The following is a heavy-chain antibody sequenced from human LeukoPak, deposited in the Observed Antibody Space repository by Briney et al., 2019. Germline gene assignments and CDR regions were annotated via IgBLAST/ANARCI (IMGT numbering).Heavy chain of an antibody. CDR1: GGTFSSYA. CDR3: ARDTRAAHDY. D-gene: IGHD6-6*01. CDR2: IIPIFGTA. J-gene: IGHJ4*02. Sequence: ASVKVSCKASGGTFSSYAISWVRQAPGQGLEWMGGIIPIFGTANYAQKFQGRVTITRDTSASTAYMELSSLRSEDTAVYYCARDTRAAHDYWGQGTLVTVSS. V-gene: IGHV1-69*05.